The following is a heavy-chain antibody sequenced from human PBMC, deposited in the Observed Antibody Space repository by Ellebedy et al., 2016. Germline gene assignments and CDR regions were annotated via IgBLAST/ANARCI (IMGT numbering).Heavy chain of an antibody. D-gene: IGHD2-2*01. J-gene: IGHJ4*02. CDR2: ISSSGSTI. Sequence: GGSLRLSXAASGFTFSDYYMSWIRQAPGKGLEWVSYISSSGSTIYYADSVKGRFTISRDNAKNSLYLQMNSLRAEDTAVYYCARVRYQLLYFDYWGQGTLVTVSS. CDR3: ARVRYQLLYFDY. V-gene: IGHV3-11*01. CDR1: GFTFSDYY.